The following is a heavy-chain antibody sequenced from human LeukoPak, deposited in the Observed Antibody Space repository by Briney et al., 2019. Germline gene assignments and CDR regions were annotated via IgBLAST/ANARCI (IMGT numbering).Heavy chain of an antibody. CDR2: IYYSGST. CDR1: GGSISSYY. D-gene: IGHD2-21*02. J-gene: IGHJ4*02. V-gene: IGHV4-59*08. CDR3: AGRLCGGDCSFDY. Sequence: PSETLSLTCTVSGGSISSYYWSWIRQPSGKGLEWIGYIYYSGSTNYNPSLKSRVTISVDTSKNQFSLKLSSVTAADTAVYYCAGRLCGGDCSFDYWGQGTLVTVSS.